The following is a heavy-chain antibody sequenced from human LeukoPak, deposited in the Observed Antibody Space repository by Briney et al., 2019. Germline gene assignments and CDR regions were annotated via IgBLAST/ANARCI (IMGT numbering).Heavy chain of an antibody. CDR3: ARRGYHDNSAFDASFDY. V-gene: IGHV4-39*01. J-gene: IGHJ4*02. Sequence: SETLSLTCSVPGGSISSSSYNWGWIRQPPGKGLEWIGSIYYSGSTYYNPSLKSRVTISVDTSNNQFSLKLTSVIAADTAVYYCARRGYHDNSAFDASFDYWGQGTLVTVSS. CDR1: GGSISSSSYN. D-gene: IGHD3-22*01. CDR2: IYYSGST.